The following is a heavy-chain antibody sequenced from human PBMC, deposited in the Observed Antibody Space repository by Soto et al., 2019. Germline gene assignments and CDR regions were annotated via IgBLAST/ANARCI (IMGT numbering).Heavy chain of an antibody. CDR1: GYTFTSYG. CDR2: ISAYNGNT. J-gene: IGHJ4*02. D-gene: IGHD6-13*01. CDR3: ARGTRVAAAGTYSDY. V-gene: IGHV1-18*01. Sequence: ASVKASCKASGYTFTSYGISWVRQAPGQGLEWMGWISAYNGNTNYAQKLQGRVTMTTDTSTSTAYMELRSLRSDDTAVYYCARGTRVAAAGTYSDYWGQGTLVTVSS.